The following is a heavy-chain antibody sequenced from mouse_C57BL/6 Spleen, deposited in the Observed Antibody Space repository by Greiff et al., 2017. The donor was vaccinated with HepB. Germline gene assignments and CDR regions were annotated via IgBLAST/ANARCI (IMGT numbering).Heavy chain of an antibody. J-gene: IGHJ2*01. Sequence: QVQLQQPGAELVKPGASVKLSCKASGYTFTSYWMPWVQQTPGQGLEWIGMINANSGSTNYNEKLKSKVTLTGDKATNTVYMQLSQLTSEDSAIYYCARAIYAVYYGGRGTGTTLT. CDR3: ARAIYAVYYGG. D-gene: IGHD1-2*01. V-gene: IGHV1-64*01. CDR1: GYTFTSYW. CDR2: INANSGST.